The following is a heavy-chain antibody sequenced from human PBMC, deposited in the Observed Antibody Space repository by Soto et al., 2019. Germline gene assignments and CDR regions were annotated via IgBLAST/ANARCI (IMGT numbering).Heavy chain of an antibody. CDR3: ARDRSVIVVVPAAIDLRAFET. D-gene: IGHD2-2*01. CDR2: INPSGGST. Sequence: ASVKVSCKASGYTFTSYYMHWVRQAPGQGLEWMGIINPSGGSTSCAQKFQGRVTMTRDTSTSTVYMELSSLRSEDTAVYYCARDRSVIVVVPAAIDLRAFETWGKETMVTVSS. CDR1: GYTFTSYY. J-gene: IGHJ3*02. V-gene: IGHV1-46*03.